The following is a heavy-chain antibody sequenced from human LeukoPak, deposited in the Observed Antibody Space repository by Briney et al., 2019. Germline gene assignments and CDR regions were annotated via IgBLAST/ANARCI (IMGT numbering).Heavy chain of an antibody. J-gene: IGHJ4*02. CDR1: GYSISSGYY. CDR2: IYHSGST. V-gene: IGHV4-38-2*01. Sequence: SETLSLTCAVSGYSISSGYYWGWIRQPPGQGLEWIGSIYHSGSTYYNPSLKSRVTISVDTSKNQFSLKLSSVTAADTAVYYCARRPAMAGQFDYWGQGTLVTVSS. D-gene: IGHD5-18*01. CDR3: ARRPAMAGQFDY.